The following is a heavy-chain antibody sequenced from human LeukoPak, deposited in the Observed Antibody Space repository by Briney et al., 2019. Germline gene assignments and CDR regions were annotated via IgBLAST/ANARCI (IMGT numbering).Heavy chain of an antibody. CDR2: IIPIFGTA. V-gene: IGHV1-69*13. Sequence: ASVKVSCKASGGTFSSYAISWVRQAPGRGLEWMGGIIPIFGTANYAQKFQGRVTITADESTSTAYMELSSLRSEDTAVYYCARELLWFEGNDYWGQGTLVTVSS. CDR3: ARELLWFEGNDY. D-gene: IGHD3-10*01. CDR1: GGTFSSYA. J-gene: IGHJ4*02.